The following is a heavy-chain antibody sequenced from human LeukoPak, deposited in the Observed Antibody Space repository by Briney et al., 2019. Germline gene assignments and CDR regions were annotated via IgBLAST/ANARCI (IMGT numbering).Heavy chain of an antibody. CDR3: ARVRITIFGVVIIPGYYYYMDV. D-gene: IGHD3-3*01. CDR2: INWNGGST. V-gene: IGHV3-20*04. CDR1: GFTFDDYG. J-gene: IGHJ6*03. Sequence: VGSLRLSCAASGFTFDDYGMSWVRQAPGKGLEWVSGINWNGGSTGYADSVKGRFTISRDNAKNSLYLQMNSLRAEDTALYYCARVRITIFGVVIIPGYYYYMDVWGKGTTVTVSS.